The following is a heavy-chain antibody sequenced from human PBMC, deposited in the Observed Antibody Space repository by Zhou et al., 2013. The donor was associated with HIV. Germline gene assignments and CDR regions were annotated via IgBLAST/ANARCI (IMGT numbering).Heavy chain of an antibody. CDR3: AREPTGEYWYFDL. CDR2: ITPYLGTT. V-gene: IGHV1-69*05. CDR1: GGTFTKYA. J-gene: IGHJ2*01. D-gene: IGHD7-27*01. Sequence: QVQLVQSGAEVKQPGSSVKVSCKASGGTFTKYAMTWVRQAPGHGLEWMGGITPYLGTTDYSPRFRGRLTVTTDESSTTAYMELAGLTSDDTAVYYCAREPTGEYWYFDLWGRGTLGHCLL.